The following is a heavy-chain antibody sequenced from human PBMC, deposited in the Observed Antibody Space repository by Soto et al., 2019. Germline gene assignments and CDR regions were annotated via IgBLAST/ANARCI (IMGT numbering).Heavy chain of an antibody. J-gene: IGHJ4*02. CDR3: ARESEDLTSDFDY. CDR2: ISSTTNYI. Sequence: GGALRLSFTASGVTFTRYSMNGVRQAPGKGLEWVSSISSTTNYIYYGDSMKGRFTISRDNAKNSLYLEMNSLRAEDTAVYYCARESEDLTSDFDYWGQGPLVPVPS. CDR1: GVTFTRYS. V-gene: IGHV3-21*06.